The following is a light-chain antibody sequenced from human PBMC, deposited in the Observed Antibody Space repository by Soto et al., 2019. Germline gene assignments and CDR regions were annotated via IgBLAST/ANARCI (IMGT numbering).Light chain of an antibody. J-gene: IGKJ1*01. CDR2: AAS. V-gene: IGKV1-39*01. Sequence: DIQMTQSPSSLSASVGDRVTITCRASQSISSYLNWYQQKPGKAPKLLIYAASSLQSGVPSRFSGSGSGTDFTLTISSLQPEDFATYYCQQSYSTPRRFGQGPKADIK. CDR3: QQSYSTPRR. CDR1: QSISSY.